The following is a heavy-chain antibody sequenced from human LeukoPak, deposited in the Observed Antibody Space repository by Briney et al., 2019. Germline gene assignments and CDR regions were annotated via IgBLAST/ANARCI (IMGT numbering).Heavy chain of an antibody. CDR1: GFTFSSFG. CDR3: ARRAGAYSHPYDY. Sequence: GGSLRLSCAASGFTFSSFGMSWVRQAPGKGLEWVPAISGSGDSTYYADSVKGRFTISRDNSKNTLYLQMNSLRAEDTAVYYCARRAGAYSHPYDYWGQGTLVTVSS. D-gene: IGHD4/OR15-4a*01. V-gene: IGHV3-23*01. J-gene: IGHJ4*02. CDR2: ISGSGDST.